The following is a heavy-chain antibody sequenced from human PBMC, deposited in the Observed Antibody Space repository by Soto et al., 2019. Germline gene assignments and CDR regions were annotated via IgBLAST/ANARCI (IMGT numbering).Heavy chain of an antibody. CDR2: IDPSDSYT. CDR1: GYSFTSYW. J-gene: IGHJ6*02. CDR3: ARIIAAAGKIYYYYYGMDV. D-gene: IGHD6-13*01. Sequence: EVQLVQSGAEVKKPGESLRISCKGSGYSFTSYWISWVRQMPGKGLEWMGRIDPSDSYTNYSPSFQGHVTISADKSISTAYLQWSSLKASDTAMYYCARIIAAAGKIYYYYYGMDVWGQGTTVTVSS. V-gene: IGHV5-10-1*03.